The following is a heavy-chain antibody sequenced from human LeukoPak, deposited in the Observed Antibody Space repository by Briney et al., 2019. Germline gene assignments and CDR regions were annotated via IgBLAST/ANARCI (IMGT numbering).Heavy chain of an antibody. CDR3: ARGTNDCSGGSCYSGYYFDY. Sequence: SETLSLTCTISADSFSSNNYYWAWIRQPPGKGLECIGGIRYSGTTYFNPSLKSRVTISMDTSKNQISLNLISVTAADTAVYYCARGTNDCSGGSCYSGYYFDYWGQGTLVTVSS. CDR2: IRYSGTT. D-gene: IGHD2-15*01. CDR1: ADSFSSNNYY. V-gene: IGHV4-39*07. J-gene: IGHJ4*02.